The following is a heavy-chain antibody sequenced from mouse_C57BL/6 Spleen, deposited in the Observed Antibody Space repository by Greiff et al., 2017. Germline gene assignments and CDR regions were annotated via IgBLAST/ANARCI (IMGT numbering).Heavy chain of an antibody. CDR1: GFTFSDYG. CDR3: ARRYGSIYAMDD. J-gene: IGHJ4*01. Sequence: EVKVVESGGGLVKPGGSLKLSCAASGFTFSDYGMHWVRQAPETGLEWVAYISSGSSTIYYADTVKGRFTISRDNAKNTLFLQMTSLRAEDTAMYYCARRYGSIYAMDDWGQGTSVTVSS. D-gene: IGHD1-1*01. V-gene: IGHV5-17*01. CDR2: ISSGSSTI.